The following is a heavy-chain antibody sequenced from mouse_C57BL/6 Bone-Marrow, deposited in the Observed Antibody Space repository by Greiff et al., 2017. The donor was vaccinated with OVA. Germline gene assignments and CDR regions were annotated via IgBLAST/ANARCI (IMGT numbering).Heavy chain of an antibody. V-gene: IGHV1-69*01. CDR2: IDPSDSYT. CDR3: ARSPKGAWFAY. Sequence: QVQLQQPGAELVMPGASVKLSCKASGYTFTSYWMHWVKQRPGQGLEWIGEIDPSDSYTNYNQKFTGKSTLTVDKSSSTAYMQLSSLTSEDSAVYYCARSPKGAWFAYWGQGTLVTVSA. CDR1: GYTFTSYW. J-gene: IGHJ3*01.